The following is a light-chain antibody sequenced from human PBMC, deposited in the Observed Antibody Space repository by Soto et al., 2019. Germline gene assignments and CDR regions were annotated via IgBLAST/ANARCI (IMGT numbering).Light chain of an antibody. V-gene: IGKV3-11*01. CDR3: QRGDT. J-gene: IGKJ5*01. Sequence: EIVLTQSPATLSLSPGERATLSCRASQGVSSNLAWYQQKPGQAPRLLIYDASNRATGIPARFSGSGSGTDFTLTISSLDPEDFAVYYCQRGDTFGQGTRLEIK. CDR1: QGVSSN. CDR2: DAS.